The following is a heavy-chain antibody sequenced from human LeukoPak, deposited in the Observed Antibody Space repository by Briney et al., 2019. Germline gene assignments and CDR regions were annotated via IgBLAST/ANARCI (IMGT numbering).Heavy chain of an antibody. CDR3: ASVHDYGGKGGY. Sequence: GGSLRLSCAASGFTFSSYATHWVRQAPGKGLEWVAVISYDGSNKYYADSVKGRFTISRDNSKNTLYLQMNSLRAEDTAVYYCASVHDYGGKGGYWGQGTLVTVSS. J-gene: IGHJ4*02. CDR1: GFTFSSYA. V-gene: IGHV3-30*14. CDR2: ISYDGSNK. D-gene: IGHD4-23*01.